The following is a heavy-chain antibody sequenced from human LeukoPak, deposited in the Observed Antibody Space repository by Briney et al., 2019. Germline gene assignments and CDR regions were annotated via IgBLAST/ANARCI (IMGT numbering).Heavy chain of an antibody. CDR3: ARDFYGSASSKPYYYYYGMDV. CDR1: GYTFSDYY. CDR2: INPNSGDT. D-gene: IGHD3-10*01. V-gene: IGHV1-2*02. Sequence: ASVKVSCKASGYTFSDYYLQWVRQAPGQGLEWMGWINPNSGDTSFAQKFQGRVTMPRDTSISTASMELSSLRSDDTAVYYCARDFYGSASSKPYYYYYGMDVWGQGTTVTVSS. J-gene: IGHJ6*02.